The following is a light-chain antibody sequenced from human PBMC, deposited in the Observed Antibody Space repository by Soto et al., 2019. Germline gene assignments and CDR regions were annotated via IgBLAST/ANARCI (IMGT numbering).Light chain of an antibody. CDR1: NSDIGGYNY. V-gene: IGLV2-11*01. CDR3: CSYAGSYSLV. CDR2: DVN. J-gene: IGLJ1*01. Sequence: QTALTQPASVSGSPGQSITISCTGTNSDIGGYNYVSWYQQHPGKAPKLMIYDVNKRPSGVPDRFSGSKSGNTASLTISGLQAEDEADYYCCSYAGSYSLVFGTGPKVTV.